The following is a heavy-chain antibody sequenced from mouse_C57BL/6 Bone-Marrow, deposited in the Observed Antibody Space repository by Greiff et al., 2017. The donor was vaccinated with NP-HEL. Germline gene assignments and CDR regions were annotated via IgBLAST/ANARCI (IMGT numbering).Heavy chain of an antibody. Sequence: EVMLVESGGGLVQPGGSLKLSCAASGFTFSDYGMAWVRQAPRKGPEWVAFISNLAYSIYYADTVTGRFTISRENAKNTLYLEMSSLRSEDTAMYYCARGIYYYGSSYVWYFDVWGTGTTVTVSS. D-gene: IGHD1-1*01. CDR1: GFTFSDYG. CDR2: ISNLAYSI. V-gene: IGHV5-15*01. CDR3: ARGIYYYGSSYVWYFDV. J-gene: IGHJ1*03.